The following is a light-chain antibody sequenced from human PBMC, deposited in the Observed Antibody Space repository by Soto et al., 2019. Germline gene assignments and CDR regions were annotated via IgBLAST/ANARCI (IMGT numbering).Light chain of an antibody. V-gene: IGKV3-15*01. Sequence: PGARAPLSCRASQSVSSNLAWYQQKPGQTPRLLIYGASTRAAGIPARFSGSGSGTEFTLTITSLQSEDFAVYYCQQRSNWPRTFGPGTRLEI. CDR2: GAS. CDR3: QQRSNWPRT. J-gene: IGKJ5*01. CDR1: QSVSSN.